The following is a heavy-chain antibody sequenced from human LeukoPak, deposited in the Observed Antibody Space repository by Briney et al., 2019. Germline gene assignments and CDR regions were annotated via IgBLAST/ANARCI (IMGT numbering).Heavy chain of an antibody. V-gene: IGHV3-23*01. CDR2: ISGSGGST. Sequence: SGGSLRLSCAASGFTFSSYAMSWVRQAPGKGLEWVSAISGSGGSTYYADSVKGRFTISRDNSKNTLYLQMNSLRAEDTAVYYCAKDRRLYSSGCYFDYWGQGTLVTVSS. J-gene: IGHJ4*02. D-gene: IGHD6-19*01. CDR3: AKDRRLYSSGCYFDY. CDR1: GFTFSSYA.